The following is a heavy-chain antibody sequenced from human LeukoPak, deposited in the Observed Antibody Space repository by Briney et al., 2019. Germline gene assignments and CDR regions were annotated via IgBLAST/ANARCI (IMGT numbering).Heavy chain of an antibody. CDR1: GFSFSNYG. D-gene: IGHD6-19*01. V-gene: IGHV3-23*01. Sequence: GGSLRLSCAASGFSFSNYGMNWVRQAPGKGLEWVSGITGNGGTTYYADSVKGRFTISRDNSRNTVYLQMNSLRAEDTAVYYCAKDWNSGWYPTYYFDYWGQGTLVTVSS. J-gene: IGHJ4*02. CDR2: ITGNGGTT. CDR3: AKDWNSGWYPTYYFDY.